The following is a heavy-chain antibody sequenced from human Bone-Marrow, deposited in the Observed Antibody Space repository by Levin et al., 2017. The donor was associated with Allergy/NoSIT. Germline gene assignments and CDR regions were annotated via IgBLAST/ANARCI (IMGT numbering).Heavy chain of an antibody. V-gene: IGHV3-21*06. CDR3: ATSEAVAAPPANY. CDR2: VNPGTSYI. D-gene: IGHD6-19*01. Sequence: AGGSLRLSCAASGITFNTYDMNWVRQAPGKGLEWVSSVNPGTSYIYYADSVKGRFTISRDNAKNSLYLQMNSLRAEDTAVYYCATSEAVAAPPANYWGQGTLVTVSS. J-gene: IGHJ4*02. CDR1: GITFNTYD.